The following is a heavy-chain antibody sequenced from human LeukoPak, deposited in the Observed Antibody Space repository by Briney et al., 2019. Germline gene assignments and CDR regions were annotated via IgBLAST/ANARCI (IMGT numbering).Heavy chain of an antibody. V-gene: IGHV1-2*02. CDR1: GYTFTGYY. CDR2: INANSGGT. J-gene: IGHJ4*02. Sequence: ASVKVSCKASGYTFTGYYMHWVRQAPGQGLEWMGWINANSGGTNYAQKFQGRVTMTRDTSISTAYMELSRLRSDDTAVYYCARPYCSSTSCYYVYWGQGTLVTVSS. D-gene: IGHD2-2*01. CDR3: ARPYCSSTSCYYVY.